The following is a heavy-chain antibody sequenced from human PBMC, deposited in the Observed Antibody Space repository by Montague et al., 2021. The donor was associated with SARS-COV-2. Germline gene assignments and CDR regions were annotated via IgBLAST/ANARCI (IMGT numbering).Heavy chain of an antibody. CDR1: GDSMTGDSMGRYY. V-gene: IGHV4-61*01. CDR3: AGVRKDDYGDNYFDY. D-gene: IGHD4-17*01. J-gene: IGHJ4*02. Sequence: SETLSLTCTVSGDSMTGDSMGRYYWSWIRQTPGKGLEWIGYISNSGFTNDHPSLKNRFTTSVDTSNNQFYLKLNSVTAADTAVYYCAGVRKDDYGDNYFDYWGQGTLVTVSS. CDR2: ISNSGFT.